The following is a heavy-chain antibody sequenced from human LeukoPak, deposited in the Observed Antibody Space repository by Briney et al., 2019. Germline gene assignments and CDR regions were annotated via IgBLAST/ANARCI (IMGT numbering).Heavy chain of an antibody. V-gene: IGHV3-23*01. CDR2: ISGSGGST. J-gene: IGHJ4*02. D-gene: IGHD6-19*01. Sequence: GGSLRLSCAASGFTFRSYAMSWVRQAPGKGLEWVSSISGSGGSTYYADSVKGRFTISRDNAKNSLYLQMNSLRAEDTALYYCAKATGYSSGWSLYTHFDYWGQGTLVTVSS. CDR3: AKATGYSSGWSLYTHFDY. CDR1: GFTFRSYA.